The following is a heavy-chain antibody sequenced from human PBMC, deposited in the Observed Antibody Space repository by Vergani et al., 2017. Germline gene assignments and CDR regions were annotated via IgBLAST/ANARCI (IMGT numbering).Heavy chain of an antibody. CDR2: IDHTGRP. D-gene: IGHD4-11*01. Sequence: QVQLQQWGGGLLKPSETLSLTCVVNGGSFTSYHWTWIRQSPGEGLEWVGDIDHTGRPDYNPSLKSRLTMSVEKSRNQFSLTLNSVTATDTAIYFCASVNTETNGHLYYYYYMDDWGQGTAVTVS. CDR1: GGSFTSYH. J-gene: IGHJ6*03. V-gene: IGHV4-34*01. CDR3: ASVNTETNGHLYYYYYMDD.